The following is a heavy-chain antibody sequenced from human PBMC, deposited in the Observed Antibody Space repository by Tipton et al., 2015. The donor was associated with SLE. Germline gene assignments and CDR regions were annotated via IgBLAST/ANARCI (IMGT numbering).Heavy chain of an antibody. CDR2: ISSSGYTI. Sequence: SLRLSCAASGFTFSDYYMSWIRQAPGKGVEWLSYISSSGYTIYYADSVKGRFTISRDNAKNSLYVQMNSLRAEDTAVYYCARDQDGAFDIWGQGTMVTVSS. D-gene: IGHD5-24*01. CDR1: GFTFSDYY. V-gene: IGHV3-11*01. J-gene: IGHJ3*02. CDR3: ARDQDGAFDI.